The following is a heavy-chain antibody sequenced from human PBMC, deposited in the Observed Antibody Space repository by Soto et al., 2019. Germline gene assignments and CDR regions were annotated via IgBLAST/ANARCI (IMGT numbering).Heavy chain of an antibody. CDR2: INSDGRGT. D-gene: IGHD3-3*01. J-gene: IGHJ4*02. CDR1: GFTFSTYW. CDR3: ARDTIGVGIDY. Sequence: GESLKISCAASGFTFSTYWMHWVRQAPGKGPVWVSNINSDGRGTNYADSVKGRFTISRDNAKNTVYLEMNSLRAEDTAVYYCARDTIGVGIDYWGQGTLVTSPQ. V-gene: IGHV3-74*01.